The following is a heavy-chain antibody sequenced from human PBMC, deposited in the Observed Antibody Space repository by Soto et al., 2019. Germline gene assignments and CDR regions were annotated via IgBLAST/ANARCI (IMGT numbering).Heavy chain of an antibody. CDR2: INHSGST. J-gene: IGHJ5*02. D-gene: IGHD3-10*01. Sequence: QVQLQQWGAGLLKPSETLSLTCAVYCGYFSGYSWSWIRQPPGKGLECVGEINHSGSTNYNPSLKSRFTISVDTSKNQFSLKLSSLTAADTAVYYCARGRRDITMVRGVRCWFDPWGQGTLVTVSS. CDR1: CGYFSGYS. CDR3: ARGRRDITMVRGVRCWFDP. V-gene: IGHV4-34*01.